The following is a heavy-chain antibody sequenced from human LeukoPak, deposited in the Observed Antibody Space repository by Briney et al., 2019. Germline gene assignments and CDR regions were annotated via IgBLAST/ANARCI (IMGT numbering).Heavy chain of an antibody. CDR1: GYTFTGYY. CDR3: ARDYCTNGVCYYLRYWYFDL. Sequence: WASVKVSCKASGYTFTGYYMHWVRQAPGQGLEWMGWINPNSGGTNYAQKFQGRVTMTRDTSISTAYMELSRLRSDDTAVYYCARDYCTNGVCYYLRYWYFDLWGRGTLVTVSS. CDR2: INPNSGGT. V-gene: IGHV1-2*02. J-gene: IGHJ2*01. D-gene: IGHD2-8*01.